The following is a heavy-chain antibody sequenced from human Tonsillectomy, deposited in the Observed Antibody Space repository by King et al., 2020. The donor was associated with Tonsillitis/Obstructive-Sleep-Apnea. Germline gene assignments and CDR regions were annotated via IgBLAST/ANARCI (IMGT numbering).Heavy chain of an antibody. J-gene: IGHJ5*02. D-gene: IGHD3-10*01. V-gene: IGHV2-5*02. CDR3: VHRRYYTSGSYRTVDWFDP. Sequence: TLKESGPTLVKPTQTLTLTCTFSEFSLSTSGVGVGWIRQPPGKGLEWLALIYWDDDKRYSPSLKSRLTITKDTSKNQVVLTMTNMDPVDTATYYCVHRRYYTSGSYRTVDWFDPWGQGTLVTVSS. CDR2: IYWDDDK. CDR1: EFSLSTSGVG.